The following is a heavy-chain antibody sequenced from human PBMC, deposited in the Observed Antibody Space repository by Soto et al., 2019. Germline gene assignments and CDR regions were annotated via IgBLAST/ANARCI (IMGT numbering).Heavy chain of an antibody. J-gene: IGHJ6*02. V-gene: IGHV3-48*03. CDR3: VRDNGGMDV. D-gene: IGHD2-8*01. Sequence: EVQLVESGGGLAQPGGSLRLSCVASGFTFLSYDINWVRQAPGKGLEWVARVGGSGGSIYYADSVRGRFTISRDKAKNIFYLQMNSLRAAETAVYYCVRDNGGMDVYGQGTTVTVSS. CDR1: GFTFLSYD. CDR2: VGGSGGSI.